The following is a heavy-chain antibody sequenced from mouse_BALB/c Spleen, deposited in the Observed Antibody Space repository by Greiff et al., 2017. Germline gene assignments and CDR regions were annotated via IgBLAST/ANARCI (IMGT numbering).Heavy chain of an antibody. CDR2: IWGDGST. D-gene: IGHD2-4*01. CDR3: ARDDYGYYYAMDY. V-gene: IGHV2-6-7*01. Sequence: VQRVESGPGLVAPSQSLSITCTVSGFSLTGYGVNWVRQPPGKGLEWLGMIWGDGSTDYNSALKSRLSISKDNSKSQVFLKMNSLQTDDTARYYCARDDYGYYYAMDYWGQGTSVTVSS. J-gene: IGHJ4*01. CDR1: GFSLTGYG.